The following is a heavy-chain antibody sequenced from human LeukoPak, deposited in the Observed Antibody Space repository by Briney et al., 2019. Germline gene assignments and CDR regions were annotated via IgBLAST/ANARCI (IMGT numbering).Heavy chain of an antibody. D-gene: IGHD2-15*01. J-gene: IGHJ4*02. V-gene: IGHV4-34*01. Sequence: PSETLSLTCAVYGGSFSGYYWSWIRQPPGKGLEWIGEINHSGSTNYNPSLKSRVTISVDTSKNQFSLKLSSVTAADTAVYYCARRTYCSGGNCYFFDFWGQGTLVTVSS. CDR3: ARRTYCSGGNCYFFDF. CDR2: INHSGST. CDR1: GGSFSGYY.